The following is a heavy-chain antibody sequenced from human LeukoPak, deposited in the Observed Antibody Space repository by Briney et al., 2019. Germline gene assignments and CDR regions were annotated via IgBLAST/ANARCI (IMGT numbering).Heavy chain of an antibody. CDR3: ARDPQGDPGHI. V-gene: IGHV3-21*01. CDR2: ISSSSSYI. CDR1: GFTFSSYS. D-gene: IGHD3-16*01. Sequence: PGGSLRLSCAAAGFTFSSYSMSGVRQAAGKGLEWVSSISSSSSYIYYADSVKGRFTISRHNAKNSLYLQMNSLRAEDTAVYYCARDPQGDPGHIWGQGTMVTVSS. J-gene: IGHJ3*02.